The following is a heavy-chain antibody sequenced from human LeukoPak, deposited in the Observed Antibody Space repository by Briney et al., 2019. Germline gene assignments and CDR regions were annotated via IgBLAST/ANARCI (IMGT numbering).Heavy chain of an antibody. J-gene: IGHJ4*02. CDR1: GYTFTGYY. CDR3: AREGGDGLVFDY. V-gene: IGHV1-2*06. Sequence: SVTVSCKASGYTFTGYYMHWVRQAPGHRLEWIGRINPNIGGTNYAQKFQGRVTMTRDTSISTAYMELSRLRSDDTAVYYCAREGGDGLVFDYWGQGTLVTVSS. D-gene: IGHD6-19*01. CDR2: INPNIGGT.